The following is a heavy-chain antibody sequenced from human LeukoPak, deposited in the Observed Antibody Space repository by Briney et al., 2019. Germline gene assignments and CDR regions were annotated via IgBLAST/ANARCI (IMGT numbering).Heavy chain of an antibody. D-gene: IGHD2-2*02. CDR3: ARLPSQNSYTTYYFDY. V-gene: IGHV1-69*13. J-gene: IGHJ4*02. CDR2: IIPIFGTA. CDR1: GGTFSSYA. Sequence: GASVKLSCKASGGTFSSYAISWVRQAPGQGLEWMGGIIPIFGTANYAQKFQGRVTITADESTSTAYMELSSLRSEDTAVYYCARLPSQNSYTTYYFDYWGQGTLVTVSS.